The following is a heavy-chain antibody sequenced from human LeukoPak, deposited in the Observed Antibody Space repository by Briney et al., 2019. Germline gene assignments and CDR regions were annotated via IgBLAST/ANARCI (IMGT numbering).Heavy chain of an antibody. CDR2: IGGSDGRT. CDR1: GFTFSSYA. CDR3: AKQGYTTSWLYFDY. J-gene: IGHJ4*02. D-gene: IGHD6-13*01. V-gene: IGHV3-23*01. Sequence: SGGSLRLSCAASGFTFSSYAMSWVRQAPGKGLEWVSAIGGSDGRTYYADSVKGRFTISRDNSKNTPYLQMNSLRAEDTAVYYCAKQGYTTSWLYFDYWGQGTLVAVSS.